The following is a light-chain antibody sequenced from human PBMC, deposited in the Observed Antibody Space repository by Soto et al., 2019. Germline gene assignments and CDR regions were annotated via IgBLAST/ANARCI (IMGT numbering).Light chain of an antibody. V-gene: IGKV1-5*01. CDR3: LQHSDYTWT. J-gene: IGKJ1*01. Sequence: DIQMTQSPSTLSGSVGDRVTITCRASQTISSWLAWYQQKPGKAPKRLIYAASSLQSGVPSRFSGSGSRTEFTLTISSLQPEDFATYYCLQHSDYTWTFGQGTKVEIK. CDR1: QTISSW. CDR2: AAS.